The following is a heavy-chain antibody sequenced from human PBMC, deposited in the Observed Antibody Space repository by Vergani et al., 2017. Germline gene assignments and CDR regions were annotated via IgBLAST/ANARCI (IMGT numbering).Heavy chain of an antibody. D-gene: IGHD3-22*01. J-gene: IGHJ4*02. V-gene: IGHV3-23*01. Sequence: EVQLLESGGGLVQPGGSLRLSCAASGFTFSSYAMSWVRQAPGKGLEWVSAISGSGGSTYYADSVKGRFTISRDNSKNTLYLQMNSLRAEDTAVYYCAKDKTSRARYYDSSGYSYYFDYWGQGTLVTVSS. CDR2: ISGSGGST. CDR3: AKDKTSRARYYDSSGYSYYFDY. CDR1: GFTFSSYA.